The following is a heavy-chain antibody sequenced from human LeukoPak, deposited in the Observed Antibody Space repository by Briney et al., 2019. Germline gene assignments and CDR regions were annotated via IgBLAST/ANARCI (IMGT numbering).Heavy chain of an antibody. CDR3: ASYSTRETQWIQLWPYYYYGMDV. J-gene: IGHJ6*02. CDR2: IKQDGSEK. CDR1: GFTFSSYW. Sequence: GGSLRLSCAASGFTFSSYWMSWVRQAPGKGLEWVANIKQDGSEKYYVDSVKGRFTISRDNAKNSLYLQMNSLRAEDTAVYYCASYSTRETQWIQLWPYYYYGMDVWGQGTTVTVSS. D-gene: IGHD5-18*01. V-gene: IGHV3-7*02.